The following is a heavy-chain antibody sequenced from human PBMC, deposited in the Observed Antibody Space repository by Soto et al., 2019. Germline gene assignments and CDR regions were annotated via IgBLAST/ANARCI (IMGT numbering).Heavy chain of an antibody. D-gene: IGHD3-22*01. V-gene: IGHV3-21*01. Sequence: EVQLVESGGGLVKPGGPLRLSCAASGFTFSSYSMNWVRQAPGKGLEWVSSISSSSSYIYYADSVKGRFTISRDNAKNSLYLQMNSLRAEDTAVYYCARDPYYYDSSGYYFDYWGQGTLVTVSS. J-gene: IGHJ4*02. CDR2: ISSSSSYI. CDR1: GFTFSSYS. CDR3: ARDPYYYDSSGYYFDY.